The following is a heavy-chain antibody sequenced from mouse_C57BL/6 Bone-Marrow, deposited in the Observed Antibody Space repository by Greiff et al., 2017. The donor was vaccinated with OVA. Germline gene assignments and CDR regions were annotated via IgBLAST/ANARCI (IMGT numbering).Heavy chain of an antibody. Sequence: VQLKQSVAELVRPGASVKLSCTASGFNIKNTYMHWVKQRPEQGLEWIGRIDPANGNTKYAPKFQGKATITADTSSNTAYLQLSSLTSEDTAIYYWARGPIYYGSSYGGFDYWGQGTTLTVSS. CDR2: IDPANGNT. J-gene: IGHJ2*01. CDR3: ARGPIYYGSSYGGFDY. V-gene: IGHV14-3*01. CDR1: GFNIKNTY. D-gene: IGHD1-1*01.